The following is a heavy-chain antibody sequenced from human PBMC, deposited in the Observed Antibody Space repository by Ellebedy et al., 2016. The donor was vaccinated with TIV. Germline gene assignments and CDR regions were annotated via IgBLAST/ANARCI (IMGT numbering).Heavy chain of an antibody. J-gene: IGHJ6*02. D-gene: IGHD2-2*03. CDR1: GGSFSGYY. CDR2: INHSGST. CDR3: ASWMRVYKYGMDV. Sequence: MPGGSLRLSCAVYGGSFSGYYWSRIRQPPGKGLEWIGEINHSGSTNYNPSLKSRVTISVDTSKNHFSLKLSSVTAADTAVYYCASWMRVYKYGMDVWGQGTTVTVSS. V-gene: IGHV4-34*01.